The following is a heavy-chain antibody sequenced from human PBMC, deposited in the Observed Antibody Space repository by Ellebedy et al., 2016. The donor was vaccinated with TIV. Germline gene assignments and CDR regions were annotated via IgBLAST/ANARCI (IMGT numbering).Heavy chain of an antibody. J-gene: IGHJ5*02. CDR1: GYAFASYG. V-gene: IGHV1-18*04. Sequence: ASVKVSCKASGYAFASYGIIWVRQAPGQGLEWMGWISAYNGATNYARNLQDRVTMTTDTSTNTAYMELRSLRSDDTAVYYCARDNYDILTGANNWLDPWGQGTLVTVSS. CDR3: ARDNYDILTGANNWLDP. D-gene: IGHD3-9*01. CDR2: ISAYNGAT.